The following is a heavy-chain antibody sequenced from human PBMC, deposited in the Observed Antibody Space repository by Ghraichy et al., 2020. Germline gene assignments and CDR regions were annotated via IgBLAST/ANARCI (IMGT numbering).Heavy chain of an antibody. Sequence: GGSLRLSCAASGFTFSSYSMNWVRQAPGKGLEWVSSISSSSDYIYYADSVKGRFTISRDNAKDSLYLQMNSLRAEDTAVYYCARASTVVTFSAAIWGQGTLVTVSS. J-gene: IGHJ4*02. V-gene: IGHV3-21*01. CDR3: ARASTVVTFSAAI. CDR1: GFTFSSYS. CDR2: ISSSSDYI. D-gene: IGHD4-23*01.